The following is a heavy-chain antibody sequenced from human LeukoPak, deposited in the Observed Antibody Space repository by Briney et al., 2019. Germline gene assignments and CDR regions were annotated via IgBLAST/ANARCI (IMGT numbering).Heavy chain of an antibody. CDR2: IRSEANSYAT. J-gene: IGHJ4*02. CDR3: TSDDIVGATEPDY. D-gene: IGHD1-26*01. V-gene: IGHV3-73*01. CDR1: GFTFSGSA. Sequence: GGSLRLSCAASGFTFSGSAMHWVRQASGKGLEWVGRIRSEANSYATAYAASVKGRFTISRDDSKNTAYLQMNSLKTEDTAVYYCTSDDIVGATEPDYWGQGTLVTVSS.